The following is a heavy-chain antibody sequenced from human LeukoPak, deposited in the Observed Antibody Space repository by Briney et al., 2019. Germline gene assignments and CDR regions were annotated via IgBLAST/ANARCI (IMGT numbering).Heavy chain of an antibody. CDR2: IYYSGST. D-gene: IGHD6-19*01. V-gene: IGHV4-59*12. CDR3: ARDRGSGWYSRSRGFDY. CDR1: GGSISSYY. J-gene: IGHJ4*02. Sequence: PSETLSLTCTVSGGSISSYYWSWIRQPPGKGLEWIGYIYYSGSTNYNPSLKSRVTISVDTSKNQFSLKLSSVTAADTAVYYCARDRGSGWYSRSRGFDYWGQGTLVTVSS.